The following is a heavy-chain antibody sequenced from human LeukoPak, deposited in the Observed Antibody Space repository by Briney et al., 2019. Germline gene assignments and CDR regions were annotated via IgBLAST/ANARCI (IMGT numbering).Heavy chain of an antibody. CDR3: ARSVIRFLEWLLADMDV. Sequence: ASVKVSCKASGSTFSSYDINWVRQAPGQGLEWMGGIIPIFGTANYAQKFQGRVTITADESTSTAYMELSSLRSEDTAVYYCARSVIRFLEWLLADMDVWGKGTTVTVSS. CDR1: GSTFSSYD. D-gene: IGHD3-3*01. V-gene: IGHV1-69*13. J-gene: IGHJ6*03. CDR2: IIPIFGTA.